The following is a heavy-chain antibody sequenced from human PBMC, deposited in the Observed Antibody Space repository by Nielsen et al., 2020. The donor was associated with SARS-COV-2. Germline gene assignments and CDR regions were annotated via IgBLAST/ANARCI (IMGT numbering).Heavy chain of an antibody. D-gene: IGHD3-22*01. CDR2: INWNSGRI. CDR3: AKAQAYDSSGYYSITYYFDY. J-gene: IGHJ4*02. CDR1: GFTFDDYA. V-gene: IGHV3-9*01. Sequence: SLKISCAASGFTFDDYAMHWVRQAPGKGLEWVSGINWNSGRIVYADSVKGRFTISRDNAKSSLYLQMNSLRAEDTALYYCAKAQAYDSSGYYSITYYFDYWGQGTLVTVSS.